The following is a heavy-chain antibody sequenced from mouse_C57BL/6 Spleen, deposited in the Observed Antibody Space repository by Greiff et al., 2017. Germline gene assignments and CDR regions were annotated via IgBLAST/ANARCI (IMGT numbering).Heavy chain of an antibody. J-gene: IGHJ4*01. Sequence: VQLQESGAELVRPGTSVKMSCKASGYTFTNYWIGWAKQRPGHGLEWIGDIYPGGGYTNYNEKFKGKATLTADKSSSTAYMQFSSLTSEDSAIYYCARSNYDYYAMDYWGQGTSVTVSS. CDR2: IYPGGGYT. V-gene: IGHV1-63*01. CDR1: GYTFTNYW. D-gene: IGHD1-1*02. CDR3: ARSNYDYYAMDY.